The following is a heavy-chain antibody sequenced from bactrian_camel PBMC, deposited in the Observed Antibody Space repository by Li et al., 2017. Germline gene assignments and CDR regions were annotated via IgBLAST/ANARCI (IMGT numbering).Heavy chain of an antibody. CDR2: IYRPGGNT. J-gene: IGHJ4*01. CDR3: AADTKSSSRCTTVPPGEADFAY. CDR1: GFPIDKSC. V-gene: IGHV3S6*01. D-gene: IGHD1*01. Sequence: QVQLVESGGGSVQPGGSLRLACEVSGFPIDKSCVGWFRQATGKEREWIASIYRPGGNTFAADSVKGRFTISQDNAKNVMSLEMNDLKPEDTAMYYCAADTKSSSRCTTVPPGEADFAYWGQGTQVTVS.